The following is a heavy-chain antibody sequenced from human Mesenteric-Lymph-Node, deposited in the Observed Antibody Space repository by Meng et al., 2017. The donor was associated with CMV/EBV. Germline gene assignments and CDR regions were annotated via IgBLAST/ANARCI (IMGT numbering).Heavy chain of an antibody. D-gene: IGHD2-8*02. CDR2: IYYSGTT. Sequence: GSLRLSCSVSGGSISNTGDFWGWIRQPPGKGLEWIATIYYSGTTYYNPSLRSRVTLSVDTSKNHFSLRLSSLTAADTAVYYCARDKQVGYCTGTTCFTRGFDPWGQGTLVTVSS. V-gene: IGHV4-39*07. CDR3: ARDKQVGYCTGTTCFTRGFDP. J-gene: IGHJ5*02. CDR1: GGSISNTGDF.